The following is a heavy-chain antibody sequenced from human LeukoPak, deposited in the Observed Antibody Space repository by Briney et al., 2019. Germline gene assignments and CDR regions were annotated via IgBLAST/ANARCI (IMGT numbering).Heavy chain of an antibody. V-gene: IGHV3-21*01. CDR1: GLTFTTSD. J-gene: IGHJ5*02. CDR2: ITRSSSNL. CDR3: VRVTVQRQFDP. Sequence: GGSLRLSCVASGLTFTTSDFNWIRQAPGKGLEWLSTITRSSSNLYYAASVKGRFTISRDNAKNSVSLQMNSLRVEDTAVYYCVRVTVQRQFDPWGQGTLVTV.